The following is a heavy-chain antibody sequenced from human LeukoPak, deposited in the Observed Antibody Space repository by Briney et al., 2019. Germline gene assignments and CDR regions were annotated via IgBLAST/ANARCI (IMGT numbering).Heavy chain of an antibody. CDR1: GFTFTSYW. CDR2: IKQDGNEK. CDR3: ARGGTRGYSPSDY. Sequence: GGSLRLSCAASGFTFTSYWMTWVRQAPGKGLDWMANIKQDGNEKYYVDSVKGRFTICRYNVKNSLYLQMNSLRAEDTAVYYCARGGTRGYSPSDYWGPGTLVTVSS. V-gene: IGHV3-7*01. D-gene: IGHD5-18*01. J-gene: IGHJ4*02.